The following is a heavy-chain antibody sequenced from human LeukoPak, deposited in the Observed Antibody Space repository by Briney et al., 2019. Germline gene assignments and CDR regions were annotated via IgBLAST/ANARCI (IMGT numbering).Heavy chain of an antibody. CDR1: GYTFTSYF. D-gene: IGHD5-24*01. CDR2: INPNGGST. Sequence: GASVKVSFKASGYTFTSYFIHWVRQAPGQGLEWMGIINPNGGSTTYAQRFQDRVTITRDTSTSTVYMELSSLRSEDTAVYYCARGFRHGRGDYWGQGTLVTVSS. J-gene: IGHJ4*02. V-gene: IGHV1-46*01. CDR3: ARGFRHGRGDY.